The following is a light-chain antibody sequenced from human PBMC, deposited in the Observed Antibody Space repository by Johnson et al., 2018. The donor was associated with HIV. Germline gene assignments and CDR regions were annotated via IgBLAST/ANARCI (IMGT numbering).Light chain of an antibody. Sequence: QSVLTQPPSVSAAPGQKVTISCSGSNSNIGNNYVSWYQQVPGTAPKLLIYENNKRPSGIPDRFSGSRSGPSATLYITGLQTGDEADYYCGTWDSSLSAYVFGTGTKVTVL. V-gene: IGLV1-51*02. CDR3: GTWDSSLSAYV. J-gene: IGLJ1*01. CDR2: ENN. CDR1: NSNIGNNY.